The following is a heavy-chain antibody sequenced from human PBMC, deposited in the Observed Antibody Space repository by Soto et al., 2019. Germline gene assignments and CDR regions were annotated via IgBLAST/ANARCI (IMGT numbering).Heavy chain of an antibody. J-gene: IGHJ4*02. Sequence: EVQLLESGGDLIQPGGSLRLSCAASGFTFSSYAMSWVRQAPGKGRGWVSAISSSGGSTFYADSVKGRFTISRDHSSNTLYLQMNSMRAEDTAIYYCAKYQPMTQPRPYFDYWGQGTLVTVSS. CDR3: AKYQPMTQPRPYFDY. CDR1: GFTFSSYA. V-gene: IGHV3-23*01. D-gene: IGHD3-22*01. CDR2: ISSSGGST.